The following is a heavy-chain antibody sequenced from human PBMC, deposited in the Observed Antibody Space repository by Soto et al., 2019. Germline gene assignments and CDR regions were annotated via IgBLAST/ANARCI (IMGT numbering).Heavy chain of an antibody. CDR3: ARKGYGYLRWFDP. V-gene: IGHV4-34*01. CDR2: INHSGST. Sequence: SETLSLTCAVYGGSFSGYYWSWIRQPPGKGLEWIGEINHSGSTNYNPSLKSRVTISVDTSKNQFSLKLSSVTAADTAVYYCARKGYGYLRWFDPWGQGTLVTVSS. CDR1: GGSFSGYY. D-gene: IGHD5-18*01. J-gene: IGHJ5*02.